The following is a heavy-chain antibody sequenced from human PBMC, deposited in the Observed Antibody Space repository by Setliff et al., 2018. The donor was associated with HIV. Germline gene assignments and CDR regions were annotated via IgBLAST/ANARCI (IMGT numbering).Heavy chain of an antibody. V-gene: IGHV3-64*02. D-gene: IGHD2-2*01. CDR1: GFTFTNFA. CDR3: ARDVADDQNRYDAFDM. CDR2: ISSNGGSA. J-gene: IGHJ3*02. Sequence: GESLKISCAASGFTFTNFAMNWVRQAPGKGLEYVSGISSNGGSAYYADFVKGRFTISRDNSKNTLYLQMGSLRVEDMAVHYCARDVADDQNRYDAFDMWGQGTVVTVSS.